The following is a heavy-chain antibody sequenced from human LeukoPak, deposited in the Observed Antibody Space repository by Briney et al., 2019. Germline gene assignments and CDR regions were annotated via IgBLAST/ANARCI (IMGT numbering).Heavy chain of an antibody. CDR3: ARETVVVPAAMVDDAFDI. Sequence: SVKVSCKASVGTFSSYAISWVRQAPGQGLEWMGGIIPIFGTANYAQKFQGRVTITTDESTSTAYMELSSLRSEDTAVYYCARETVVVPAAMVDDAFDIWGQGTMVTVSS. V-gene: IGHV1-69*05. CDR1: VGTFSSYA. J-gene: IGHJ3*02. CDR2: IIPIFGTA. D-gene: IGHD2-2*01.